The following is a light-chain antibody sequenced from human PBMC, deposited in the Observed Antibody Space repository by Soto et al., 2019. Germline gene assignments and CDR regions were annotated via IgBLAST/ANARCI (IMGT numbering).Light chain of an antibody. V-gene: IGLV2-14*03. J-gene: IGLJ1*01. Sequence: QSVLTQPATVSGSPGQSITISCTGTSSDVGSYNYVSWYQHHPGKAPKLMIYDVSNRPSGVSNRFSGSKSGNTASLTISGLQPEDEADYYCSSYTTSNTRQIVLGTGTKVTVL. CDR2: DVS. CDR1: SSDVGSYNY. CDR3: SSYTTSNTRQIV.